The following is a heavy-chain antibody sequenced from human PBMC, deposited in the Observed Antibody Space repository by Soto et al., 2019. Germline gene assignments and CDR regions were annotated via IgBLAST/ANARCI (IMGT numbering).Heavy chain of an antibody. CDR2: IIPIFGTA. Sequence: SVKVSCKASGGTFSSYALSWVRQAPGQGLAWMGGIIPIFGTANYAQKFQGRVAITADKSTSTAYMELSSLRSEDTAVYYCAREGYSSSWYIWFDPWGQGTLVTVSS. CDR3: AREGYSSSWYIWFDP. D-gene: IGHD6-13*01. J-gene: IGHJ5*02. CDR1: GGTFSSYA. V-gene: IGHV1-69*06.